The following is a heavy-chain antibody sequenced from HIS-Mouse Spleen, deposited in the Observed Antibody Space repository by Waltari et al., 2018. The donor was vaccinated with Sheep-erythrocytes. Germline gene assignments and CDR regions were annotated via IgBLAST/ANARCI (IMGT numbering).Heavy chain of an antibody. V-gene: IGHV4-59*08. J-gene: IGHJ4*02. D-gene: IGHD1-26*01. CDR3: ARLELGQFDY. Sequence: QVQLQESGPGLVKPSEPLSLTCTVAGGSISSYYWSWIRQPPGKGLEWIGYIYYSGSTNYNPSLKSRVTISVDTSKNQFSLKLSSVTAADTAVYYCARLELGQFDYWGQGTLVTVSS. CDR2: IYYSGST. CDR1: GGSISSYY.